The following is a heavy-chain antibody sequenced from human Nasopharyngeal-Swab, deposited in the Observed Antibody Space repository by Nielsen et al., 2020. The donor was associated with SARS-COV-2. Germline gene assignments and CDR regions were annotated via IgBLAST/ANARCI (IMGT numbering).Heavy chain of an antibody. CDR3: ARTPPTIAAHAFDI. Sequence: SGPTLVKPTQTLTLTCAFSGFSLSTSGMCVSWIRQPPGKALEWLALIDWDDDKYYSTSLKTRLTISKDTSKNQVVLTVTDMDPVDTATYYCARTPPTIAAHAFDIWGQGTMVTVSS. CDR1: GFSLSTSGMC. D-gene: IGHD6-13*01. J-gene: IGHJ3*02. V-gene: IGHV2-70*01. CDR2: IDWDDDK.